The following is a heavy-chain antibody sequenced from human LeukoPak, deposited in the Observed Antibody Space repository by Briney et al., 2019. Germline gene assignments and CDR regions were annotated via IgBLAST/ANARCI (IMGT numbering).Heavy chain of an antibody. CDR3: ARQWLVSPLFDY. J-gene: IGHJ4*02. CDR1: GGSFSGYY. Sequence: SETLSLTCAVYGGSFSGYYWSWIGQPPGKGLEWIGEINHSGSTNYNPSLRSRVTVSVHTSKNQLSLKLSPVTAADTAVYYCARQWLVSPLFDYWGQGTLVTVSS. V-gene: IGHV4-34*01. CDR2: INHSGST. D-gene: IGHD6-19*01.